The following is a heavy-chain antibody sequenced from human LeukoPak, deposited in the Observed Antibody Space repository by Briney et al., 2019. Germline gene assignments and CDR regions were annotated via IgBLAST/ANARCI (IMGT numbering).Heavy chain of an antibody. V-gene: IGHV3-23*01. J-gene: IGHJ4*02. Sequence: GGSLRLSCAASGFTLSTAWMSWVRQAPGKGLEWVSAMSSSDDGRYYAASVRGRFTISRDTSRSTLYLQMNSLRAEDAAVYYCAKAPVTSCRGAFCYPFDYWGQGTLVTVSS. D-gene: IGHD2-15*01. CDR2: MSSSDDGR. CDR3: AKAPVTSCRGAFCYPFDY. CDR1: GFTLSTAW.